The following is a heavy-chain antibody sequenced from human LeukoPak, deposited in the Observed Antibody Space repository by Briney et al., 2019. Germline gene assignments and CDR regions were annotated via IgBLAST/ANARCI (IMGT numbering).Heavy chain of an antibody. D-gene: IGHD1-26*01. CDR1: GFTVSSNY. V-gene: IGHV3-23*01. J-gene: IGHJ4*02. Sequence: GGSLRLSCAASGFTVSSNYMSWVRQAPGKGLEWVSAISGSGGSTYYADSVKGRFTISRDNSKNTLYLQMNSLRAEDTAVYYCAGNKMGASDYWGQGTLVTVSS. CDR3: AGNKMGASDY. CDR2: ISGSGGST.